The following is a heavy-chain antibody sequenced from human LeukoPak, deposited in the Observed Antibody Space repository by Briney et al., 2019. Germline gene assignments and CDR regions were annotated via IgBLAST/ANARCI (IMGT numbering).Heavy chain of an antibody. D-gene: IGHD6-13*01. CDR1: GFTFDDYA. CDR2: ISWDGGST. J-gene: IGHJ1*01. V-gene: IGHV3-43D*03. CDR3: AKGRGYASSWSAVQH. Sequence: GGSLRLSCAASGFTFDDYAMHWVRQAPGKGLEWVSLISWDGGSTYYADSVKGRFTISRDNSKDSLYLQMNGLRVEDTALYYCAKGRGYASSWSAVQHWGQGTLVTVSS.